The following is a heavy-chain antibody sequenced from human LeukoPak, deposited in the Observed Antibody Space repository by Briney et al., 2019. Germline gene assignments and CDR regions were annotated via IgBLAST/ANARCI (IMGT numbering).Heavy chain of an antibody. CDR1: GGSISSYY. CDR3: ARDGFYYGSGRPNWFDP. J-gene: IGHJ5*02. CDR2: IYTSGST. D-gene: IGHD3-10*01. V-gene: IGHV4-4*07. Sequence: SETLSLTCTVSGGSISSYYWSWIRQPAGKGLEWIGRIYTSGSTNYNPSLKSRVTMSVDTSKNQFSLKLSSVTAADTAVYYCARDGFYYGSGRPNWFDPWGQGTLVTVSS.